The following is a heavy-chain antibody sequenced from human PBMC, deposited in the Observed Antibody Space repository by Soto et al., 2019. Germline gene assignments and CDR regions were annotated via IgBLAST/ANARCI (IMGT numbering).Heavy chain of an antibody. Sequence: QVQLVQSGAEVKKPGSSVKVSCKASGGTFSSYAISWVRQAPGQGLEWMGGIIPIFGTANYAQKCQGRVMSTADESTSTAYMELGSLRSEDTAVYYCAGEWRGQKRSTMIVLDWTGYNWFDPWGQGTLVTVSS. V-gene: IGHV1-69*01. J-gene: IGHJ5*02. CDR3: AGEWRGQKRSTMIVLDWTGYNWFDP. CDR1: GGTFSSYA. D-gene: IGHD3-22*01. CDR2: IIPIFGTA.